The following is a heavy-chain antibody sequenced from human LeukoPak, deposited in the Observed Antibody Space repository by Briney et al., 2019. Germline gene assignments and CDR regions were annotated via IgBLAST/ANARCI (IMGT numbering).Heavy chain of an antibody. V-gene: IGHV4-34*01. Sequence: SDTLYLTCDVYGGSFSGYYWSWVRQPPGKGLEWIGEINHSGCTNYNPSLKSRVTISVDTSKNQLSLKLRSVTAADTAVYYWARENRGYCSSTSCYTARGSWFDPWGQGTLVTVSS. CDR2: INHSGCT. CDR1: GGSFSGYY. J-gene: IGHJ5*02. D-gene: IGHD2-2*02. CDR3: ARENRGYCSSTSCYTARGSWFDP.